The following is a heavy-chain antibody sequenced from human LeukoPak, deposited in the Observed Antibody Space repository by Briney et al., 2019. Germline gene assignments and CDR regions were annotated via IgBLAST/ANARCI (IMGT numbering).Heavy chain of an antibody. CDR1: GFAFNTYS. D-gene: IGHD4-11*01. J-gene: IGHJ3*02. V-gene: IGHV3-48*02. Sequence: PGGSLRLSCAASGFAFNTYSMNWVRQAPGKGLQWVSSITTTSTSKYYADSVKGRFTISRDNAKNSLYLQMDSLRDEDTAVYYCVRDAAYSAFNMWGQGTWSPSLQ. CDR2: ITTTSTSK. CDR3: VRDAAYSAFNM.